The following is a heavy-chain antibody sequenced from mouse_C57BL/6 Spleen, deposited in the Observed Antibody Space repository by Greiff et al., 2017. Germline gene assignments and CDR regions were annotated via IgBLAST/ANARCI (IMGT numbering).Heavy chain of an antibody. V-gene: IGHV5-4*01. CDR2: ISDGGSYT. Sequence: EVMLVESGGGLVKPGGSLKLSCAASGFTFSSYAMSWVRQTPEKRLEWVATISDGGSYTYYPDNVKGRFTISRDNAKNNLYLQMSHLKSEDTAMYYCARDGNNWYFDVWGTGTTVTVSS. CDR3: ARDGNNWYFDV. D-gene: IGHD2-1*01. CDR1: GFTFSSYA. J-gene: IGHJ1*03.